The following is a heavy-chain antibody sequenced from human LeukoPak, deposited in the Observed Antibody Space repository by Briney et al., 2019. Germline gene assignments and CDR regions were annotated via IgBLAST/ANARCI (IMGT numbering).Heavy chain of an antibody. CDR1: DASINNWNYY. V-gene: IGHV4-39*07. CDR2: FYFGGTA. J-gene: IGHJ4*02. Sequence: SETLSLTCSGSDASINNWNYYWGWIRQTPGKGLEWIGSFYFGGTAYYNPSLKSRVTISVDTSKNQFSLKLSSVTAADTAVYYCARGGTMVRGVMTYYFDYWGQGTLVTVSS. D-gene: IGHD3-10*01. CDR3: ARGGTMVRGVMTYYFDY.